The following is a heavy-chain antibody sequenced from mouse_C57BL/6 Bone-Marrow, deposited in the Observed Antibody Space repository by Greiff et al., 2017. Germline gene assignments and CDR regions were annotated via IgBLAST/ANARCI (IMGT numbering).Heavy chain of an antibody. J-gene: IGHJ4*01. Sequence: VQVVESGAELARPGASVKLSCKASGYTFTSYGISWVKQRTGQGLEWIGEIYPRSGNTYYNEKFKGKATLTADKSSSPAYMELRSLTSEDSAVDVCAQLGRVDYWGQGTSVTVSS. CDR3: AQLGRVDY. V-gene: IGHV1-81*01. D-gene: IGHD4-1*02. CDR1: GYTFTSYG. CDR2: IYPRSGNT.